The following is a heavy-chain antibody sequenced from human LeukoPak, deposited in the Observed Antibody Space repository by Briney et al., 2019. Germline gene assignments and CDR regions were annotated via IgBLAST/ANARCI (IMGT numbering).Heavy chain of an antibody. J-gene: IGHJ5*02. V-gene: IGHV1-69*13. D-gene: IGHD3-3*01. Sequence: EASVKVSCKASGGTFSSYAISWVRQAPGQGLEWMGGIIPIFGTANYAQKFQGRVTITADESTSTAYMELSSLRSEDTAVYYCARAVWSGYYLNWFDPWGQGTLVTVSS. CDR1: GGTFSSYA. CDR2: IIPIFGTA. CDR3: ARAVWSGYYLNWFDP.